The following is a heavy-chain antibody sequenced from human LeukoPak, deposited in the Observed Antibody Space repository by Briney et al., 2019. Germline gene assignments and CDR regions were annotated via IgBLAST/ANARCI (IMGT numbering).Heavy chain of an antibody. Sequence: SETLSLTCTVSGGSISSYYWSWIRQPPGKGLEWIGYIYYSGSTNYNPSLKSRVTISVDTSKNQFSLKLSSVTAADTAVYYCARVGTVRAFDIWGQGKMVTVSS. D-gene: IGHD3-10*01. CDR2: IYYSGST. CDR3: ARVGTVRAFDI. CDR1: GGSISSYY. J-gene: IGHJ3*02. V-gene: IGHV4-59*01.